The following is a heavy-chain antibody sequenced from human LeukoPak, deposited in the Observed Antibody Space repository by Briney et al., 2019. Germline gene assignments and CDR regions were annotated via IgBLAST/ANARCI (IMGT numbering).Heavy chain of an antibody. V-gene: IGHV3-74*01. D-gene: IGHD3/OR15-3a*01. Sequence: PGGSLRLACAASGFTFSSYCMHGVRQAPGEGRGGVSRINGDGSGTSYADSVKGRFTISRENDKNTLYLQMNSLRADDTAVYFCAKRGVVIRVFLVGFHKEAYYFESWGQGALVTVSS. CDR3: AKRGVVIRVFLVGFHKEAYYFES. J-gene: IGHJ4*02. CDR2: INGDGSGT. CDR1: GFTFSSYC.